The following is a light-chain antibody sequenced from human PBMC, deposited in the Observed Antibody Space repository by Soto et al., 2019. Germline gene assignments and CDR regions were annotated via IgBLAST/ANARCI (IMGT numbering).Light chain of an antibody. Sequence: ENVLTQSPGTLSLSPGERATLSCRASQSVSSSYLAWYQQKPGQAPRLLIYAASSRATGIPDRFSGSGSGTDLTLTISRLEPEDFEVYYCQQYGNSPWTFGQGTKVEIK. CDR1: QSVSSSY. CDR2: AAS. J-gene: IGKJ1*01. CDR3: QQYGNSPWT. V-gene: IGKV3-20*01.